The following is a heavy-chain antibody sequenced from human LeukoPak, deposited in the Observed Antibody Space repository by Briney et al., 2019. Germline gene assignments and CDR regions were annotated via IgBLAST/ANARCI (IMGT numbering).Heavy chain of an antibody. D-gene: IGHD4-17*01. CDR2: ISGSGGST. V-gene: IGHV3-23*01. Sequence: ETLSLTCTVSGGSISSSSYYWGWVRQAPGKGLEWVSAISGSGGSTYYADSVKGRFTISRDNSKNTLYLQMNSLRAEDTAVYYCAKTTFRGAGDYVWGQGTLVTVSS. CDR1: GGSISSSSYY. J-gene: IGHJ4*02. CDR3: AKTTFRGAGDYV.